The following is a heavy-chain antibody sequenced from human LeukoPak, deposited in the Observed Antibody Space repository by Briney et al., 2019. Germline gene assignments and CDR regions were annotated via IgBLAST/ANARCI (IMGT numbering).Heavy chain of an antibody. CDR2: INSDGSST. V-gene: IGHV3-74*01. Sequence: GGSLRLSCAASGFTFSSYWMHWVRQAPGKGLVWVSRINSDGSSTSYADSVKGRFTISRDNAKNTLYLQMNSLRAEDTAVYYCARVPYIGVAGTLHYFDYWGQGTLVTVSS. D-gene: IGHD6-19*01. CDR1: GFTFSSYW. CDR3: ARVPYIGVAGTLHYFDY. J-gene: IGHJ4*02.